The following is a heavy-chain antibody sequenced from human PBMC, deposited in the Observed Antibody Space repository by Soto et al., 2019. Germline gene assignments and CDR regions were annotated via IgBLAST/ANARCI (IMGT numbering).Heavy chain of an antibody. V-gene: IGHV4-31*03. CDR1: GGYISSGGYY. J-gene: IGHJ3*02. D-gene: IGHD5-12*01. CDR2: IYYSGST. CDR3: ARTASGQNDAFDI. Sequence: SETQSLTSPVSGGYISSGGYYWSWIRQHPGKGLEWIGYIYYSGSTYYNPSLKSRVTISVDTSKNQFSLKLSSVTAADTAVYYCARTASGQNDAFDIWGQGTMVTVSS.